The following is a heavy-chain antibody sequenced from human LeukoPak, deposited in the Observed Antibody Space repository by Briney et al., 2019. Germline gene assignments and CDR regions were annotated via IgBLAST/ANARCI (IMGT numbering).Heavy chain of an antibody. CDR3: ARGPSRGGGDY. CDR1: GGTFSSYT. J-gene: IGHJ4*02. V-gene: IGHV1-69*02. CDR2: IIPILGIA. Sequence: GSSVKVSCKASGGTFSSYTISWVRQAPGQGLEWMGRIIPILGIANYAQKFKGRVTITADKSTSTAYMELSSLRSEDTAVYYCARGPSRGGGDYWGQGTLVTVSS. D-gene: IGHD3-16*01.